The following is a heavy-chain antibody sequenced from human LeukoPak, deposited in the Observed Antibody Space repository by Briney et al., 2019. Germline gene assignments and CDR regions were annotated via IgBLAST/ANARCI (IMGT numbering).Heavy chain of an antibody. V-gene: IGHV3-33*01. CDR2: IWYDGSNK. D-gene: IGHD3-16*01. Sequence: GGSLRLSCAASGFTFSSYGMHWVRQAPGKGLEWVAVIWYDGSNKYYADSVKGRFTISRDNSKNTLYLQMNSLRAEDTAVYYCARYVGEEGFDYWGQGTLVTVSS. CDR3: ARYVGEEGFDY. CDR1: GFTFSSYG. J-gene: IGHJ4*02.